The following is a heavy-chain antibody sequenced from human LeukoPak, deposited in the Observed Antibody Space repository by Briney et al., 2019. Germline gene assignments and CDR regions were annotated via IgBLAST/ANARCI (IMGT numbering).Heavy chain of an antibody. J-gene: IGHJ5*02. CDR3: ARTLAAPNWFDP. V-gene: IGHV1-69*01. CDR2: IIPIFGTA. CDR1: GGTFSSYA. Sequence: SVKVPCKASGGTFSSYAISWVRQAPGQGLEWMGGIIPIFGTANYAQKFQGRVTITADESTSTAYMELSSLRSEDTAVYYCARTLAAPNWFDPWGQGTQVTVSS. D-gene: IGHD6-25*01.